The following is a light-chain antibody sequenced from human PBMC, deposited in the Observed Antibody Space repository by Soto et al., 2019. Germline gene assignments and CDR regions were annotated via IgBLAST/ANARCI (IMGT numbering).Light chain of an antibody. CDR3: QQYGSSPRT. V-gene: IGKV3-20*01. Sequence: ELVLTQSPGTLSLSPGERATLSCRASQSVTSPFLAWYQQKPGQPPRLLIYSTSGRATGIPDRFSGSGSGTDFTLTISSLEPEDSAVYYCQQYGSSPRTFGQGTKVDIK. J-gene: IGKJ1*01. CDR2: STS. CDR1: QSVTSPF.